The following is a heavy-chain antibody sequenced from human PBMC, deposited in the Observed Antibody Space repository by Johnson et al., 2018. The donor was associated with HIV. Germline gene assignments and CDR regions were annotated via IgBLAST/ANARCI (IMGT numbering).Heavy chain of an antibody. CDR3: VKDRGRPGTPAGLDI. Sequence: VQLVESGGGVVQPGRSLRLSCAASGFTFSSYAMHWVRQAPGKGLEWVAVISYDGSNKYYADSVKGRFPISRDIFKHTLLLQMNSLRVEDTAEYYCVKDRGRPGTPAGLDIWDQGTVVTVSS. CDR1: GFTFSSYA. D-gene: IGHD3-16*01. CDR2: ISYDGSNK. J-gene: IGHJ3*02. V-gene: IGHV3-30-3*01.